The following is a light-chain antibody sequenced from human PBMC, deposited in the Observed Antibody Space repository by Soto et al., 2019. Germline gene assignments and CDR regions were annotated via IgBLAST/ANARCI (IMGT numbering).Light chain of an antibody. J-gene: IGKJ2*01. CDR3: QQYGSSPPFI. CDR1: QSVSSRY. Sequence: EIGLTQSPGTLSLSPGERATLSCRASQSVSSRYLAWYQQKPGQAPRLLMYGASNRATGIPDRFSGSGSGTDFTLTISRLEPEDFAVYFCQQYGSSPPFIFGQGTKVEIK. V-gene: IGKV3-20*01. CDR2: GAS.